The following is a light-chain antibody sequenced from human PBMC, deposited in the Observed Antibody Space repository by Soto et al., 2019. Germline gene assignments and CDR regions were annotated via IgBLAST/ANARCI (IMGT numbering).Light chain of an antibody. CDR2: GAT. J-gene: IGKJ4*01. Sequence: EIVMTQSPATLSVSPGESATLSCRASQSVDSNLAWYQQRPGLPPRLLIFGATTRATGIPARFSGSGSGTAFTLTIGSLQSEDFGVYYCQQYNDWPRLTFGGGTEIEVK. CDR3: QQYNDWPRLT. CDR1: QSVDSN. V-gene: IGKV3-15*01.